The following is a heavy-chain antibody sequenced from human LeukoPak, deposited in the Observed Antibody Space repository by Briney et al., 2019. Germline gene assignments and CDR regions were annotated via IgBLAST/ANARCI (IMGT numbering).Heavy chain of an antibody. CDR1: GFTFSSCS. D-gene: IGHD3-16*01. CDR2: ISSSSGTI. V-gene: IGHV3-48*01. Sequence: GGSLRLSCAASGFTFSSCSMNWVRQTPGKGLEWLSYISSSSGTIYSADSVKGRFTISRDNAKNSLYLQMNSLRAEDTAVYYCARRGWGGSGFDYWGQGTLVTVSS. J-gene: IGHJ4*02. CDR3: ARRGWGGSGFDY.